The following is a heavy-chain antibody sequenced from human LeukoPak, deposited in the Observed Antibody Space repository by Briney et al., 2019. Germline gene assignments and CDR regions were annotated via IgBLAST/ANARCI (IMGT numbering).Heavy chain of an antibody. CDR2: ISSSGSTI. J-gene: IGHJ6*02. CDR3: VVSLYYYYYYGLDV. Sequence: GGSLRLSCAASGFTFSSYEMNWVRQAPGKGLEWVSYISSSGSTIHYADSVKGRFTISRDNAKNSLYLQMNSLRAEDTAVYYCVVSLYYYYYYGLDVWGQGTTVTVSS. V-gene: IGHV3-48*03. CDR1: GFTFSSYE.